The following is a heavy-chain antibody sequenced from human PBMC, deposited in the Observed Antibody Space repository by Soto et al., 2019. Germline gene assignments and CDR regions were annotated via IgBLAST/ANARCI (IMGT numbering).Heavy chain of an antibody. V-gene: IGHV3-74*01. J-gene: IGHJ4*02. CDR1: AFIFNNYW. CDR2: IQSDGSSI. CDR3: ARRGGIDH. Sequence: EVQMVESGGGLVQPGGSLSLSCAASAFIFNNYWMHWVRQVPGKGLMWVSRIQSDGSSIDNADSVKGRFTISRDNAKNTVYLQMNSLRVEDTAVYYCARRGGIDHWGQGTLVTVSS. D-gene: IGHD5-12*01.